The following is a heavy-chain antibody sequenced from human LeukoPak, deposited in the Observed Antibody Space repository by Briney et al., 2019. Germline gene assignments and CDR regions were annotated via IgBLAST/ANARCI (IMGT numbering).Heavy chain of an antibody. D-gene: IGHD6-13*01. CDR1: GYTFTDYY. CDR2: IIPIFGTA. CDR3: ARDSRSSSLNHDAFDI. J-gene: IGHJ3*02. V-gene: IGHV1-69*13. Sequence: GASVKVSCKASGYTFTDYYMHWVRQAPGQGLEWTGGIIPIFGTANYAQKFQGRVTITADESTSTAYMELSSLRSEDTAVYYCARDSRSSSLNHDAFDIWGQGTMVTVSS.